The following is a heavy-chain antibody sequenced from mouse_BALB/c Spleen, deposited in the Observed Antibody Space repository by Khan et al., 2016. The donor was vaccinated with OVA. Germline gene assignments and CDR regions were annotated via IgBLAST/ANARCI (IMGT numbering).Heavy chain of an antibody. D-gene: IGHD1-1*01. Sequence: VQLKQSGPVLVKPGASVKMSCKASGYTFTNYIVHWVQQKPGQGLEWIGYINPYNDGAKYNEKFKGKATLTSDKSSSTAYMELSGLTSDDAAVYYCARDFGSSFWLAYWGQGTLVTVSA. CDR1: GYTFTNYI. CDR2: INPYNDGA. V-gene: IGHV1S136*01. CDR3: ARDFGSSFWLAY. J-gene: IGHJ3*01.